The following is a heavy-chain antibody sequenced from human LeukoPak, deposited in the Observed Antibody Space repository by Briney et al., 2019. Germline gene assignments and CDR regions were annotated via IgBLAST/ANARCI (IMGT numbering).Heavy chain of an antibody. Sequence: PSETLSLTCTVSGGSISSGDYYWSWIRQPPGKGLERIGYIYYSGSTYYNPSLKSRVTISVDTSESQFSLKLSSVTAADTAVYYCASGEYYYDSSGYYLDYWGQGALVTVSS. J-gene: IGHJ4*02. CDR2: IYYSGST. V-gene: IGHV4-30-4*01. CDR3: ASGEYYYDSSGYYLDY. D-gene: IGHD3-22*01. CDR1: GGSISSGDYY.